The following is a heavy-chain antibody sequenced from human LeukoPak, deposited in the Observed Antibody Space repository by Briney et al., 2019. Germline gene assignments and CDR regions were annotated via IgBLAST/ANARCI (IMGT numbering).Heavy chain of an antibody. D-gene: IGHD2-15*01. V-gene: IGHV3-21*01. CDR3: CRRYCSGGSCYQIFDY. Sequence: PGGSLRLSCAASGFTFSSYSMNWVRQAPGKGLEWVSSISSSSSYIYYADSVKGRFTISRDNAKNSLYLQMNSLRTEDTAVYYCCRRYCSGGSCYQIFDYWGQGTLVTVSS. CDR1: GFTFSSYS. J-gene: IGHJ4*02. CDR2: ISSSSSYI.